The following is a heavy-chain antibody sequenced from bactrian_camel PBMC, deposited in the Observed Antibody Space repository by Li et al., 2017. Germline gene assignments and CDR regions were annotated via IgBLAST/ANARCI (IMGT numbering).Heavy chain of an antibody. J-gene: IGHJ4*01. D-gene: IGHD1*01. CDR3: AAGRGRNLEGRGRCTLGFEW. V-gene: IGHV3S1*01. Sequence: VQLVESGGGSVQAGGSLRLFCTASGFTVSRNCMAWFRQAPGKEREGVAGMSTSGGGTYYADSVKGRFTISQDNAKNTVYLQMNSLKPEDTAMYYCAAGRGRNLEGRGRCTLGFEWWGQGTQVTVS. CDR2: MSTSGGGT. CDR1: GFTVSRNC.